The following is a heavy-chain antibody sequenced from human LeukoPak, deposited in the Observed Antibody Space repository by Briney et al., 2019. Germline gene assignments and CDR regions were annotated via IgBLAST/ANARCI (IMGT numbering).Heavy chain of an antibody. CDR3: ARMKEGYDSSGYYSAEYFQH. CDR1: GYTFTSYH. D-gene: IGHD3-22*01. J-gene: IGHJ1*01. Sequence: ASVKVSCKASGYTFTSYHMHWVRQAPGQGLEWMGIINPSGGSTNYAQKFQGRVTITADESTSTAYMGLSSLRSEDTAVYYCARMKEGYDSSGYYSAEYFQHWGQGTLVTVSS. V-gene: IGHV1-46*01. CDR2: INPSGGST.